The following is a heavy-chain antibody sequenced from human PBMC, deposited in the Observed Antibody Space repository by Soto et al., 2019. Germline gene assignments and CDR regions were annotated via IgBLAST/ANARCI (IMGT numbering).Heavy chain of an antibody. V-gene: IGHV1-18*01. CDR2: ISAYNGNT. Sequence: ASVKVSCKASGYTFTSYGISWVRQAPGQGLEWMGWISAYNGNTNYAQKLQGRVTMTTDTSTSTAYMELRSLRSDDTAVYYCAREVSGYETDAFDIWGQGTMVTVSS. D-gene: IGHD5-12*01. CDR1: GYTFTSYG. CDR3: AREVSGYETDAFDI. J-gene: IGHJ3*02.